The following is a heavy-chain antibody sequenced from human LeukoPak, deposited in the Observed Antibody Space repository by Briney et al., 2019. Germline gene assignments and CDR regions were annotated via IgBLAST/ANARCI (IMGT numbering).Heavy chain of an antibody. J-gene: IGHJ6*03. CDR2: IYYSGST. V-gene: IGHV4-39*01. D-gene: IGHD6-6*01. Sequence: PSETLSLTCTVSGGSISSSSYYWGWLRQPPGTGLEWIGSIYYSGSTYYNPSLKSRVTISVDTSKNQFSLKLSSVTAADTAVYYCARRGSSPNYYYYYMDVWGKGTTVTVSS. CDR3: ARRGSSPNYYYYYMDV. CDR1: GGSISSSSYY.